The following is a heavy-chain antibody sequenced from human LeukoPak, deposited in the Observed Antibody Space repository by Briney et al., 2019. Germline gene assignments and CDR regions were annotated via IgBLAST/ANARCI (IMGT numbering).Heavy chain of an antibody. CDR3: AGVRKLLGWFDP. V-gene: IGHV1-69*02. CDR2: IIPNLGIA. D-gene: IGHD2-21*02. J-gene: IGHJ5*02. Sequence: GVSVNVSCKASGGTFSSYTISWVRQAPGQGREWMGRIIPNLGIANYAQKFQGRVTITADKSTSTAYMELSSLRSEDTAVYYWAGVRKLLGWFDPWGQGTLVTVSS. CDR1: GGTFSSYT.